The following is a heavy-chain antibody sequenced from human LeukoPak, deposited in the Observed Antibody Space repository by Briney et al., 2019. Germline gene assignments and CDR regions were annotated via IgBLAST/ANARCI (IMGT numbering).Heavy chain of an antibody. CDR1: GFTFKNYG. CDR2: TSNSGRST. V-gene: IGHV3-23*01. CDR3: AKDSSYRSNYFDY. J-gene: IGHJ4*02. Sequence: GGSLTLSCAASGFTFKNYGMTWVRQAPGKGLEWVTSTSNSGRSTYYADSVEGRFTISRDNSKNTLYLQMNSLRAEDTAVYYCAKDSSYRSNYFDYWGQGTVVTVSS. D-gene: IGHD3-16*02.